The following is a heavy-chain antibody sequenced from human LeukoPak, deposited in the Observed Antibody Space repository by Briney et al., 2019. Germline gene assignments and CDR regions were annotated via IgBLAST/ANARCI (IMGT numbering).Heavy chain of an antibody. V-gene: IGHV3-11*06. J-gene: IGHJ3*02. D-gene: IGHD1-1*01. CDR2: ISSGTIYHS. CDR1: GFVFGDYY. Sequence: GGTLRLSCKASGFVFGDYYMSWIRQAPGKGLECLSYISSGTIYHSNYADSVKGRFTISRDNARNSLYLQMNSLRGEDTAVYYCARTQLDLDGFDIWGQGTTVTVSS. CDR3: ARTQLDLDGFDI.